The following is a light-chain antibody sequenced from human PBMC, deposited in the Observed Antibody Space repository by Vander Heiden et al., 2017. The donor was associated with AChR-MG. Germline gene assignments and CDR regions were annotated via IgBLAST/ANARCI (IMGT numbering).Light chain of an antibody. Sequence: EIVLTQSPGTLSLSPGERATLSCRASQSVSSSYLAWYQQKPGQAPRLLIYGASSRATGIPDRFGGSGSGTDFTLTISRLEPEDFAVYDGQQRGTFGQGTKVEIK. CDR1: QSVSSSY. J-gene: IGKJ1*01. V-gene: IGKV3-20*01. CDR3: QQRGT. CDR2: GAS.